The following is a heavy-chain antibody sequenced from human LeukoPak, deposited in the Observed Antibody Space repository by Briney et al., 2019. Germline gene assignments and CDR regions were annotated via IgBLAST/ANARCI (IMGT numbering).Heavy chain of an antibody. V-gene: IGHV4-38-2*02. CDR2: IYHSGST. CDR1: GFTFGNF. CDR3: ARDVTGIVGAINNDY. Sequence: PGGSLRLSCAASGFTFGNFWMSWVRQAPGKGLEWIGSIYHSGSTYYNPSLKSRVTISVDTSKNQFSLKLSSVTAADTAVYYCARDVTGIVGAINNDYWGQGTLVTVSS. J-gene: IGHJ4*02. D-gene: IGHD1-26*01.